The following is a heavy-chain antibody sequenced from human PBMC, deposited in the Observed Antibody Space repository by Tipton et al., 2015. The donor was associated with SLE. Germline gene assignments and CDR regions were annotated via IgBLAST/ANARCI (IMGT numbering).Heavy chain of an antibody. Sequence: TLSLTCTVSGGSISSVSYYWSWIRQPAGKGLEWIGRMYSSGSTDYNPSLKSRVTLSVDTSKNQFSLRLSSVTAADTAVYYCARPTYCSSTTCSGPFDIWGQGTLVTVSS. CDR3: ARPTYCSSTTCSGPFDI. CDR2: MYSSGST. CDR1: GGSISSVSYY. V-gene: IGHV4-61*02. D-gene: IGHD2-2*01. J-gene: IGHJ3*02.